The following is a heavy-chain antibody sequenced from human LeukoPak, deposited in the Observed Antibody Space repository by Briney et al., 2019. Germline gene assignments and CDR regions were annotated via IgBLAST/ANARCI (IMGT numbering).Heavy chain of an antibody. V-gene: IGHV3-30-3*01. J-gene: IGHJ4*02. CDR3: AKVHGGLLWFGESGGYYFDY. CDR2: ISYDGSNK. CDR1: GFTFSSYA. D-gene: IGHD3-10*01. Sequence: PGRSLRLSCAASGFTFSSYAMHWVRQAPGKGLEWVAVISYDGSNKYYADSVKGRFTISRDNSKNTLYLQMNSLRAEDTAVYYCAKVHGGLLWFGESGGYYFDYWGQGTLVTVSS.